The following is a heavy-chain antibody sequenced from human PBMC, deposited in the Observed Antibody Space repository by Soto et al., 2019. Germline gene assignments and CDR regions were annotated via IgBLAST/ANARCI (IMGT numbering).Heavy chain of an antibody. Sequence: PGGSLRLSCAASGFTFSSYWMHWVRQAPGKGLVWVSRINGEGSSTIYADSVKGRFTISRDNTKDTLYLQMNSLRAEDTAVYYCASSIVGAVHLQHWGQGTLVTVSS. CDR3: ASSIVGAVHLQH. J-gene: IGHJ1*01. CDR2: INGEGSST. D-gene: IGHD1-26*01. V-gene: IGHV3-74*01. CDR1: GFTFSSYW.